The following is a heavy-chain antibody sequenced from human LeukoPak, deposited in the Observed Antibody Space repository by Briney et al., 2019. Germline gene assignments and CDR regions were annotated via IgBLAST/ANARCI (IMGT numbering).Heavy chain of an antibody. CDR1: GDSISSGDYY. Sequence: SGTLSLTCTVSGDSISSGDYYWSWIRQPAGKGLEWIGRIYSTGSANYNPSLKSRVTMSVDTSENQFSLKLSSVTAADTAVYYCARVADYGDYVGGDWIDPWGQGTLVTVSS. J-gene: IGHJ5*02. CDR3: ARVADYGDYVGGDWIDP. V-gene: IGHV4-61*02. CDR2: IYSTGSA. D-gene: IGHD4-17*01.